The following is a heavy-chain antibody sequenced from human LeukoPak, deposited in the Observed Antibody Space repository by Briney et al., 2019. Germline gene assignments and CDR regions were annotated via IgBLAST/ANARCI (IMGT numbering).Heavy chain of an antibody. Sequence: PSETLSLTCTVSGGSMTHYYWSWIRQPPRKGLEWIGYTFYTGCANYNPSLHSRLTISVDSSKNQFSLKLSSVTAADTAVYYCARDRVGQQLVGRKYYYYYMDVWGKGNTVTISS. CDR1: GGSMTHYY. V-gene: IGHV4-59*01. CDR3: ARDRVGQQLVGRKYYYYYMDV. CDR2: TFYTGCA. J-gene: IGHJ6*03. D-gene: IGHD6-13*01.